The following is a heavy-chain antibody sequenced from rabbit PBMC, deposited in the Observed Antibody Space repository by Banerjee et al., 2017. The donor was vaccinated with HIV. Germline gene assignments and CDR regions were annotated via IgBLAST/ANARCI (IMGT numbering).Heavy chain of an antibody. V-gene: IGHV1S40*01. J-gene: IGHJ4*01. D-gene: IGHD2-1*01. CDR1: GFDLSSYYY. Sequence: QSLEESGGDPVKPGASLTLTCTASGFDLSSYYYMCWVRQAPGKGLELIACIYAGNSGNTYYASWAKGRFTISKTSSTTVTLQMTSLTAADTATYFCARDDYGDPYYFNLWGQGTLVTVS. CDR3: ARDDYGDPYYFNL. CDR2: IYAGNSGNT.